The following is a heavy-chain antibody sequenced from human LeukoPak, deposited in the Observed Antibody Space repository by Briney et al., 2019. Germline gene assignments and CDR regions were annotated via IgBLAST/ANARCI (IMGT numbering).Heavy chain of an antibody. V-gene: IGHV4-38-2*02. CDR2: IYHSGST. J-gene: IGHJ4*02. CDR1: GYSISSGYY. D-gene: IGHD3-3*01. Sequence: SETLSLTCTVSGYSISSGYYWGWIRQPPGKGLEWIGSIYHSGSTYYNPSLKSRVTISVDTSKNQFSLKLSSVTAADTAVYYCARDPNDFWSGYGIDYWGQGTLVTVSS. CDR3: ARDPNDFWSGYGIDY.